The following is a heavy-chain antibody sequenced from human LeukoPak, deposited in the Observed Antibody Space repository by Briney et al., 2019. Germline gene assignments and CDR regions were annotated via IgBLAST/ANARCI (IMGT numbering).Heavy chain of an antibody. V-gene: IGHV1-18*01. CDR1: GYTFSTYG. J-gene: IGHJ4*02. CDR3: ARYLGHCSGSKRGFDY. D-gene: IGHD6-19*01. Sequence: ASVKVSCKASGYTFSTYGISWVRQAPGQGLEWLGWISGHNDNTNYAQQFQGRVTMTTATSTTTAYIQMSSLTSDATSRYFCARYLGHCSGSKRGFDYGGEGTLVSVSS. CDR2: ISGHNDNT.